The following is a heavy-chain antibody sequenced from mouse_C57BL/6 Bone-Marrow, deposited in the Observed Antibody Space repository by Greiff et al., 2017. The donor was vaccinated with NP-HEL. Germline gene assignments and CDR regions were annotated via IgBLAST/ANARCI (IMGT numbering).Heavy chain of an antibody. CDR1: GYTFTSYW. J-gene: IGHJ2*01. D-gene: IGHD1-1*01. Sequence: QVQLKQPGAELVKPGASVKLSCKASGYTFTSYWMHWVKQRPGRGLEWIGRIDPNSGGTKYSEKFKSKATLTVDKPSSTAYMQLSSLTSEDSAVYYCARSLITTVVARDYWGQGTTLTVSS. CDR2: IDPNSGGT. CDR3: ARSLITTVVARDY. V-gene: IGHV1-72*01.